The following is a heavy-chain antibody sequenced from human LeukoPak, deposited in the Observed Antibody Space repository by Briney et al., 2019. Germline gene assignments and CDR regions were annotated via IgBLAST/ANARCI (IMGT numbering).Heavy chain of an antibody. CDR1: GYTFTGYY. J-gene: IGHJ4*02. CDR2: VNPNNGGT. V-gene: IGHV1-2*06. D-gene: IGHD5-24*01. Sequence: PEASVKVSCKASGYTFTGYYMHWVRQAPGHGLEWMGRVNPNNGGTNYAQKFQGRVTMTRDTSISTAYMELSRLRSDDTAVYYCARDGYNCGGYWGQGTLVTVSS. CDR3: ARDGYNCGGY.